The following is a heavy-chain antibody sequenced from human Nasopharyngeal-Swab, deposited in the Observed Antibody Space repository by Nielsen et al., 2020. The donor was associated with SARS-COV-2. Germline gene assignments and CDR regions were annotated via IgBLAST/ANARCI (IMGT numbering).Heavy chain of an antibody. CDR3: ARDLYSNSWYLIPLTTSYYYYYGMDV. CDR2: IWYDGSNK. V-gene: IGHV3-33*01. CDR1: GFTFSSYG. D-gene: IGHD6-13*01. J-gene: IGHJ6*02. Sequence: GESLKISCAASGFTFSSYGMHWVRQAPGKGLEWVAVIWYDGSNKYYADSVKGRFTISRDNSKNTLYLQMNSLRAEDTAVYYCARDLYSNSWYLIPLTTSYYYYYGMDVWGQGTTVTVSS.